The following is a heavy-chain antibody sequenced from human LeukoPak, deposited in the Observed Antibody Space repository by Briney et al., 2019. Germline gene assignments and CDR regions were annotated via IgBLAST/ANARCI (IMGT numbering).Heavy chain of an antibody. CDR3: ARAPAGTSWPATFEN. V-gene: IGHV6-1*01. CDR2: TYYRSKWYN. Sequence: SQTLSLTCAISGDSVSTSNAAWNWIRQSPSRGLEWLGRTYYRSKWYNDYAVSVKSRITISPDTSKNQFSLQLNSLTPEDTAVYYCARAPAGTSWPATFENWGQGTLVTVSS. D-gene: IGHD6-13*01. J-gene: IGHJ4*02. CDR1: GDSVSTSNAA.